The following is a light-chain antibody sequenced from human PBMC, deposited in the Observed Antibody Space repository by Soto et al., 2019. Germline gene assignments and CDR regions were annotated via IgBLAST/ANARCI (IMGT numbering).Light chain of an antibody. CDR1: QSVNSN. Sequence: EIVLTQSPARLSLSPGERATLSCRASQSVNSNLAWYQHKPGQAPRLLIYDASNRATGIPARFSGSGSGTDFTLTVSSVEPEDFAVYYCQHGSDRPPFTFGQGTRLRL. J-gene: IGKJ5*01. CDR2: DAS. CDR3: QHGSDRPPFT. V-gene: IGKV3-11*01.